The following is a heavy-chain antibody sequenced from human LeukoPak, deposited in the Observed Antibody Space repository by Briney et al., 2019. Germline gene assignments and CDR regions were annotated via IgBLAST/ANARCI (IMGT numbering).Heavy chain of an antibody. D-gene: IGHD2-2*01. CDR3: ARGRYCSSINCRHAEYFQY. CDR2: IIPTFGTA. V-gene: IGHV1-69*05. Sequence: ASVKVSCKASGGTFSSYAFTWVRQAPGQGLEWMGGIIPTFGTANYAQKFQGRVTITTDESTTTVYMELSSLRSDDTAVYYCARGRYCSSINCRHAEYFQYWGQGTLVTVSS. CDR1: GGTFSSYA. J-gene: IGHJ1*01.